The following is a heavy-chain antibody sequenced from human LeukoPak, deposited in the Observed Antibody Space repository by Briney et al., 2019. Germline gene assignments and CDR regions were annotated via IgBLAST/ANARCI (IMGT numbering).Heavy chain of an antibody. D-gene: IGHD6-19*01. Sequence: ASGKVSCNASGYSVTSYGVSWGRQALGHGLEWMGWISAYNGNTNYAQKLQGRVTMTTDTSTSTAYMELRSLRSDDTAVYYCAREHSSGPYFDYWGQGTLVTVSS. CDR3: AREHSSGPYFDY. CDR2: ISAYNGNT. CDR1: GYSVTSYG. J-gene: IGHJ4*02. V-gene: IGHV1-18*01.